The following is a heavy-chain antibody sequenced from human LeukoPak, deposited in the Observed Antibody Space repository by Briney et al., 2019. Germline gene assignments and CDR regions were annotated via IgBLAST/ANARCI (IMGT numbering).Heavy chain of an antibody. Sequence: GGSLRLSCAASGFTFSSYGMHWVRQAPGKGLEWVAVIWYDGSNKYYADSAKGRFTISRDNSKNTLYLQMNSLRAEDTAVYYCARELRFLEWRTIDYWGQGTLVTVSS. CDR1: GFTFSSYG. CDR3: ARELRFLEWRTIDY. V-gene: IGHV3-33*01. CDR2: IWYDGSNK. J-gene: IGHJ4*02. D-gene: IGHD3-3*01.